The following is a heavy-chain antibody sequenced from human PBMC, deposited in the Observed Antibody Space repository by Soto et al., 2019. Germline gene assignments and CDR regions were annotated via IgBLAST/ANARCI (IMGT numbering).Heavy chain of an antibody. CDR3: ASATVVTATFDF. D-gene: IGHD2-21*02. J-gene: IGHJ4*02. CDR2: ISSGSSNI. Sequence: EVQLVESGGGLVKPGGSLTLSCAASGFAFRSYNMNWVRQAPGKGLEWVASISSGSSNIYYADSVKGRFTISRDNAKNSLNLQMDSLRAEDSAVYYCASATVVTATFDFWGQGTLVTVSS. CDR1: GFAFRSYN. V-gene: IGHV3-21*01.